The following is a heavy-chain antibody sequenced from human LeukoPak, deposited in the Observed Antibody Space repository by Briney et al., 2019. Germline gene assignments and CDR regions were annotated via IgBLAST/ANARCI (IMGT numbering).Heavy chain of an antibody. V-gene: IGHV3-23*01. CDR1: GXTFSSYA. J-gene: IGHJ6*02. Sequence: GGSLRLSCAASGXTFSSYAMSWVRQAPGKGLEWVSAISGSGGSTYYADSVKGRFTISRDNSKNTLYLQMNSLRAEDTAVYYCANRGDYYYYGMDVWGQGTTVTVSS. CDR2: ISGSGGST. D-gene: IGHD3-10*01. CDR3: ANRGDYYYYGMDV.